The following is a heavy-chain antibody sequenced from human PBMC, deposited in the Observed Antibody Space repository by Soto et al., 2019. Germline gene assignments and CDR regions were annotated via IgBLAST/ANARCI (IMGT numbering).Heavy chain of an antibody. V-gene: IGHV3-21*01. Sequence: GGSLRLSCAASGFTFSSYSMNWVRQAPGKGLEWVSSISSSSSYIYYADSVKGRFTISRDNAKNSLYLQMNSLRAEDTAVYYRARDAESIVVVPAAAFDPWGQGTLVTVSS. CDR3: ARDAESIVVVPAAAFDP. CDR1: GFTFSSYS. D-gene: IGHD2-2*01. CDR2: ISSSSSYI. J-gene: IGHJ5*02.